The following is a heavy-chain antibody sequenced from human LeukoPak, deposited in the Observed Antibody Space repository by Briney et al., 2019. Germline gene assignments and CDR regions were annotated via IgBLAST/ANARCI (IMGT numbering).Heavy chain of an antibody. J-gene: IGHJ4*02. CDR3: ARESNYYDSSDYVKYFDY. D-gene: IGHD3-22*01. V-gene: IGHV3-20*04. CDR2: INWNGGST. CDR1: GFTFDDYG. Sequence: GGSLRLSCAASGFTFDDYGMRWVRQAPGKGLEWVSGINWNGGSTGYADSVKGRFTISRDNAKNSLYLQMNSLRAEDTALYYCARESNYYDSSDYVKYFDYWGQGTLVTVSS.